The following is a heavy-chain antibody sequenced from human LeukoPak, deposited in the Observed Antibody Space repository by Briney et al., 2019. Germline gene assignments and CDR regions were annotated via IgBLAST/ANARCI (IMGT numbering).Heavy chain of an antibody. V-gene: IGHV4-34*01. J-gene: IGHJ5*02. CDR3: TSLHVLKWFGEFQGRFDP. CDR2: INHSGST. D-gene: IGHD3-10*01. CDR1: GGSFSGYY. Sequence: SETLSLTCAVYGGSFSGYYWSWIRQPPGKGLEWIGEINHSGSTNYNPSLKSRVTISVDTSKSQFSLKLSSVTAADTAVYYCTSLHVLKWFGEFQGRFDPWGREPWSPSPQ.